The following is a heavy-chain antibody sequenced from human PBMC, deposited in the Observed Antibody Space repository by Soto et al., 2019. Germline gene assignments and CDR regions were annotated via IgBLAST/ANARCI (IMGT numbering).Heavy chain of an antibody. CDR2: IYYSGST. V-gene: IGHV4-59*01. D-gene: IGHD6-19*01. J-gene: IGHJ5*02. CDR3: ARTLSGWATWFDP. Sequence: SETLSLTCTVSGGSISSYYWSWIRQPPGKGLEWIGYIYYSGSTNYNPSLKSRVTISVDTSKNQFSLKLSSVTAADTAVYYCARTLSGWATWFDPWGQGTLVTVS. CDR1: GGSISSYY.